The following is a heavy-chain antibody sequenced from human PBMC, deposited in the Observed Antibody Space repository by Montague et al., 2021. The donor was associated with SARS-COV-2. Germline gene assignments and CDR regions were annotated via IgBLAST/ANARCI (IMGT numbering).Heavy chain of an antibody. J-gene: IGHJ4*02. CDR2: TYYRSKRYS. D-gene: IGHD6-19*01. V-gene: IGHV6-1*01. CDR1: GDSVCRNSVA. Sequence: CAISGDSVCRNSVARSWVRQSPSRGPGWLGRTYYRSKRYSDYAPSVRGRLTVNPDASKNEFSLELNYVTPEDTAVYYCVRYSGWFYFDFWGQGTLVTVSS. CDR3: VRYSGWFYFDF.